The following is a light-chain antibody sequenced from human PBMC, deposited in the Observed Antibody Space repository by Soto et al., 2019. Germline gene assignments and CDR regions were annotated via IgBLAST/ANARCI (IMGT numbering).Light chain of an antibody. J-gene: IGKJ1*01. CDR2: DAS. V-gene: IGKV1-5*01. CDR3: QKYNSYSRT. Sequence: DIQMTQSPPTLSASVGDRVTITCRASQSISSWLAWYQQKPGKAPKLLIYDASSLESGVPSRFSGSGSGTEFTLTISSLHPDDFATYYCQKYNSYSRTFGQGTXVDIK. CDR1: QSISSW.